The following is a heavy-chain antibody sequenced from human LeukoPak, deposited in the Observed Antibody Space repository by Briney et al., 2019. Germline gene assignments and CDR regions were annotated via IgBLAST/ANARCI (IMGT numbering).Heavy chain of an antibody. CDR1: GFTFDDYG. D-gene: IGHD3-22*01. Sequence: GGPLRLSCAASGFTFDDYGMSWVRQAPGKGLEWVSGINWNGGSTGYADSVKGRFTISRDNAKNSLYLQMNSLRAEDTALYYCARVWYYDSSGYYKRWYYYMDVWGKGTTVTVSS. J-gene: IGHJ6*03. CDR2: INWNGGST. V-gene: IGHV3-20*04. CDR3: ARVWYYDSSGYYKRWYYYMDV.